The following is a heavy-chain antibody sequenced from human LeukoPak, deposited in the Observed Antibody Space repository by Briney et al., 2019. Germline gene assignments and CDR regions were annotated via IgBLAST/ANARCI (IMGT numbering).Heavy chain of an antibody. Sequence: PSETLSLTCAVYGGSFSGYYWSWIRQPPGKGLEWIGYIYYSGSTNYNPSLKSRVTISVDTSKNQFSLKPSSVTAADTAVYYCARDGDYYDSSGYCFDYWGQGTLVTVSS. J-gene: IGHJ4*02. CDR3: ARDGDYYDSSGYCFDY. CDR2: IYYSGST. D-gene: IGHD3-22*01. CDR1: GGSFSGYY. V-gene: IGHV4-59*01.